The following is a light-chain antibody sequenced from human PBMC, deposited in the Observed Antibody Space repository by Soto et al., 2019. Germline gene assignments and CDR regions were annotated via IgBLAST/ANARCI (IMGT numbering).Light chain of an antibody. Sequence: DIQMTQSPSSVSASVGDSVTITCRASQGITYYLAWYQQKPGKVPKLLIYAASTLQSGVPSRFSGGGSGADFTLTISSLQPEDVATYYCQNYNSAPLTFGGGTKVDIK. CDR3: QNYNSAPLT. CDR2: AAS. J-gene: IGKJ4*01. V-gene: IGKV1-27*01. CDR1: QGITYY.